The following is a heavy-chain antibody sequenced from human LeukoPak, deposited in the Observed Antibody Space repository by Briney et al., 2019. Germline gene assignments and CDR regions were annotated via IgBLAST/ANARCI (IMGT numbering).Heavy chain of an antibody. CDR1: GFTFSTYS. D-gene: IGHD4-23*01. J-gene: IGHJ3*02. CDR3: ARVARGNSGAFDI. CDR2: ISSSSSYI. Sequence: GGSLRLSCAASGFTFSTYSMNWVRQAPGKGLEWVSSISSSSSYIYYADSLKGRFTISRDNAKNSLYLQMNSLRAEDTAVYYRARVARGNSGAFDIWGQGTMVTVSS. V-gene: IGHV3-21*01.